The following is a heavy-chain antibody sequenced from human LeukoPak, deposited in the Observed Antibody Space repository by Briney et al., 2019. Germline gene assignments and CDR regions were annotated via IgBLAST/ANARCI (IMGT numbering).Heavy chain of an antibody. D-gene: IGHD3-10*01. CDR1: GGSISSGDYY. V-gene: IGHV4-30-4*01. J-gene: IGHJ4*02. CDR3: ARLEQLLWFGELLYYFDY. CDR2: IYYSGST. Sequence: SETLSLTCTVSGGSISSGDYYWSWIRQPPGKGLEWIGYIYYSGSTYYNPSLKSRVTISVDTSKNQFSLKLSSVTAADTAVYYCARLEQLLWFGELLYYFDYWGQGTLVTVSS.